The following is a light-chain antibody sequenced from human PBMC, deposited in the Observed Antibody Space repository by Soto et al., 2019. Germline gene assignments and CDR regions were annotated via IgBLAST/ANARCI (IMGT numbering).Light chain of an antibody. CDR2: KAS. Sequence: DIQMTQSPSTLSASVGDRVTITCRASQSIDSWLAWYQQKPGKTPNLLIYKASSLESGVPSRFSGSGSGTEFTLTISSLQPGDFATYYCQQYNSYSAGTFGQGTKVEIK. CDR1: QSIDSW. V-gene: IGKV1-5*03. CDR3: QQYNSYSAGT. J-gene: IGKJ1*01.